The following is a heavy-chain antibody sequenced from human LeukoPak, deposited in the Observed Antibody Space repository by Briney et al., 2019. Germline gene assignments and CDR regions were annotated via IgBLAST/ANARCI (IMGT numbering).Heavy chain of an antibody. CDR3: GRPVRGAPEVIVWYFDL. CDR2: ISGSGGST. J-gene: IGHJ2*01. Sequence: GGSLRLSCAASGFTFSSYGMSWVRQAPGKGLEWVSAISGSGGSTYYADSVKGRFTISRDNSKNTLYLQMNSLRAEDTAVYYCGRPVRGAPEVIVWYFDLWGRGTLVTVSS. CDR1: GFTFSSYG. D-gene: IGHD3-10*01. V-gene: IGHV3-23*01.